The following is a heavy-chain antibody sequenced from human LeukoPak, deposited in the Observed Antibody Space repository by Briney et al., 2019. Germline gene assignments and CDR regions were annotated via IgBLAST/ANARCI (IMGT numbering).Heavy chain of an antibody. CDR1: GYTFTSYA. CDR3: ARADQRGYSGYDYV. CDR2: INTNTGNP. D-gene: IGHD5-12*01. J-gene: IGHJ4*02. V-gene: IGHV7-4-1*02. Sequence: ASVKVSCKASGYTFTSYAMNWVRQAPGQGLEGMGWINTNTGNPTYAQGFTGRFVFSLDTSVSTAYLQISSLKAEDTAVYYCARADQRGYSGYDYVWGQGTLVTVSS.